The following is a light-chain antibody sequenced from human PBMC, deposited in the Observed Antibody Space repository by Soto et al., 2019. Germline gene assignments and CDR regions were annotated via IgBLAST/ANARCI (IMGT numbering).Light chain of an antibody. Sequence: QLVLSQPPSASGTPGQRVTISCSGRTSNIGSNIVSWYQQLPGTAPKLVIFADNQRPSGVPDRFSGFKSGTSASLAINGLQSEDEADYYCAAWDDRLRGHLEFGGGTKVTVL. CDR1: TSNIGSNI. J-gene: IGLJ3*02. V-gene: IGLV1-44*01. CDR2: ADN. CDR3: AAWDDRLRGHLE.